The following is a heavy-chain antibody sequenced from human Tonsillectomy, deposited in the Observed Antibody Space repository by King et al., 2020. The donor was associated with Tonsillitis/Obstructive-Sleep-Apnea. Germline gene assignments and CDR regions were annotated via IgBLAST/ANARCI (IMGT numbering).Heavy chain of an antibody. Sequence: VQLVESGGGLVQPGGSLRLSCAASGFTFSSYWMGWVRQAPGKGLEWVANIKQDGSEYYYVDSVKGRFTISRDNAKNSLYLQMNSLRAEDTAVYYCARVLSWCWFDPWGQGILVTVSS. D-gene: IGHD2-8*02. CDR1: GFTFSSYW. CDR3: ARVLSWCWFDP. V-gene: IGHV3-7*04. CDR2: IKQDGSEY. J-gene: IGHJ5*02.